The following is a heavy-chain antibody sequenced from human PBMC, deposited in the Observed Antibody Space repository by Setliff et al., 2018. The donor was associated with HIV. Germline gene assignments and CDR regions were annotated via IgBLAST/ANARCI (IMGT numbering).Heavy chain of an antibody. CDR3: AREIQFSATTYYYYYMDD. J-gene: IGHJ6*03. CDR2: IYASGRT. D-gene: IGHD5-18*01. Sequence: SETLSLTCTVSGGSISSYYWSWIRQPAGKGLEWIGRIYASGRTNYNPSLKSRVTLSVDTSKNQFSLKVTSVTAEDTAVYYCAREIQFSATTYYYYYMDDWGRGTTVTVS. V-gene: IGHV4-4*07. CDR1: GGSISSYY.